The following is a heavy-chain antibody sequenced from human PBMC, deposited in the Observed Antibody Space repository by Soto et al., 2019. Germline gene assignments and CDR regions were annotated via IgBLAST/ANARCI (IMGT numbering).Heavy chain of an antibody. D-gene: IGHD3-22*01. CDR2: IWYDGSNK. J-gene: IGHJ6*02. CDR3: ARGSDSSGYYGMDV. Sequence: PGGSLRLSCAASGFTFSSYGMHWVRQAPGKGLEWVAVIWYDGSNKYYADSVKGRFTISRDNSKNTLYLQMNSLRAEDTAVYYCARGSDSSGYYGMDVWGQGATVTVSS. V-gene: IGHV3-33*01. CDR1: GFTFSSYG.